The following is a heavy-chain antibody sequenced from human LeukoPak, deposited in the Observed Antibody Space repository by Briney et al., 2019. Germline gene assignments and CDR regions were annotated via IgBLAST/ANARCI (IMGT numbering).Heavy chain of an antibody. CDR1: GGTFSSYA. CDR2: IIPIFGTA. V-gene: IGHV1-69*05. D-gene: IGHD2-2*02. CDR3: ARGYCSSTSCYTHGIDY. J-gene: IGHJ4*02. Sequence: SVKVSCKASGGTFSSYAISWVRQAPGQGLEWVGGIIPIFGTANYAQKFQGRVTITTDESTSTAYMELSSLRSEDTAVYYCARGYCSSTSCYTHGIDYWGQETLVTVSS.